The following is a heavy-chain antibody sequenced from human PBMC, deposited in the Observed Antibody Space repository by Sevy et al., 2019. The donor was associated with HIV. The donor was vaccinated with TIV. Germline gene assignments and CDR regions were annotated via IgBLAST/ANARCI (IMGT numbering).Heavy chain of an antibody. J-gene: IGHJ4*02. CDR1: GLSFNTYV. V-gene: IGHV3-23*01. CDR2: ISPNGGST. Sequence: GGSLRLSCAASGLSFNTYVMSWVRQAPGKGLQWVSTISPNGGSTYYADSVKGRFTISRDNSRNTVFLQVNSLRAEDTAVYYCAKESLDGYYWGQGTLATVSS. D-gene: IGHD2-21*01. CDR3: AKESLDGYY.